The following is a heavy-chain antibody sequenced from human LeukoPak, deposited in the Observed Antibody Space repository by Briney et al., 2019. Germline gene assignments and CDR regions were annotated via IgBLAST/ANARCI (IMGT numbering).Heavy chain of an antibody. CDR3: ARLTGIAARPDEGWFDP. D-gene: IGHD6-6*01. V-gene: IGHV4-4*07. J-gene: IGHJ5*02. CDR2: IYTSGST. CDR1: GGSISSYY. Sequence: SETLSLTCTVSGGSISSYYWSWIRQPAGKGLEWIGRIYTSGSTNYNPSLKSRVTMSVDTSKNQFSLELSSVTAADTAVYYCARLTGIAARPDEGWFDPWGRGTLVTVSS.